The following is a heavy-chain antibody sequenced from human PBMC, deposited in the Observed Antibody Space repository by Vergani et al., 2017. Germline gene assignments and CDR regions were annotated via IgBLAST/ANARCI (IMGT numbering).Heavy chain of an antibody. CDR3: ARDKGSSWSSPDY. CDR2: IYHSGST. D-gene: IGHD6-13*01. V-gene: IGHV4-30-2*01. Sequence: QVQLQESGPGLVKPSETLSLTCAVSGGSISSGGYSWSWIRQPPGKGLEWIGYIYHSGSTYYNPSLKSRVTISVDRSKNQFSLKLSSVTAADTAVYYCARDKGSSWSSPDYWGQGTLVTVSS. CDR1: GGSISSGGYS. J-gene: IGHJ4*02.